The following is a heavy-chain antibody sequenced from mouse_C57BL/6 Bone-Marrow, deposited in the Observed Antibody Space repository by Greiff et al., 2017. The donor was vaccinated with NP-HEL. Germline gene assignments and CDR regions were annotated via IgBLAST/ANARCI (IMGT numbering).Heavy chain of an antibody. CDR3: ATYSNSFDD. CDR1: GYSITSGYY. V-gene: IGHV3-6*01. Sequence: EVKLVESGPGLVKPSQSLSLTCSVTGYSITSGYYWNWIRQFPGNKLEWMGYISYDGSNNYNPSLKNRISITRDTSKNQFFLKLNSVTTEDTATYYCATYSNSFDDWGKGTTLTVSS. D-gene: IGHD2-5*01. CDR2: ISYDGSN. J-gene: IGHJ2*01.